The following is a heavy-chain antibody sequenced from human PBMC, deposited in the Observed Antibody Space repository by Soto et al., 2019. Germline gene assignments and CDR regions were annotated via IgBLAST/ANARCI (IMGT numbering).Heavy chain of an antibody. J-gene: IGHJ6*02. V-gene: IGHV2-26*01. D-gene: IGHD2-21*02. Sequence: QVTLKESGPVLVKPTETLTLTCTVSGFSLSNARMGVSWIRQPPGKALEWLAHIFSNDEKSYSTSLKNRLTISKDTTKSQLVISMTNMYPVDTATYYCARQAVTENYYYSYRLDVWGQGTTVTVS. CDR1: GFSLSNARMG. CDR2: IFSNDEK. CDR3: ARQAVTENYYYSYRLDV.